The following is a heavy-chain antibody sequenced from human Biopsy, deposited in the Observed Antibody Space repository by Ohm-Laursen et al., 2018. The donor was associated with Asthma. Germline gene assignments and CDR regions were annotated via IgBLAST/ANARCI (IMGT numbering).Heavy chain of an antibody. J-gene: IGHJ3*02. CDR2: INAANGNT. CDR1: GYTFINYA. V-gene: IGHV1-3*01. Sequence: APVKVSCKTSGYTFINYAIHWVRQAPGHSLEWMGWINAANGNTKYSQKFQGRLTISRDTSASTAYMDLSSLRSEDTAVYYCARTYFDFLTGQVHDAFAMWGQGTMVTVSS. D-gene: IGHD3-9*01. CDR3: ARTYFDFLTGQVHDAFAM.